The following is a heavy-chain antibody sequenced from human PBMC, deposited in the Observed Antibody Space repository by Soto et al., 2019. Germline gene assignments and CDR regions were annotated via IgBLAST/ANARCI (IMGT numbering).Heavy chain of an antibody. V-gene: IGHV1-18*01. CDR3: ARDETVVVPAAMTNFDY. CDR1: GYTFTSYG. Sequence: QVQLVQSGAEVKKPGASVKVSCKASGYTFTSYGITWVRQAPGQGLEWMGWISAYNGNTNYAQKLQGRVTMTTDTSTSTAYMELRSLRSDDTAVYYCARDETVVVPAAMTNFDYWGQGTLVTVSS. J-gene: IGHJ4*02. D-gene: IGHD2-2*01. CDR2: ISAYNGNT.